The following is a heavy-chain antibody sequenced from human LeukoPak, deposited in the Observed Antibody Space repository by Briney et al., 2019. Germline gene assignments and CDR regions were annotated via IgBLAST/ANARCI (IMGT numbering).Heavy chain of an antibody. CDR1: GFTFSSYE. CDR2: ISSSGSTI. Sequence: GGSLRLSCAASGFTFSSYEMNWVRQAPGKRLEWVSYISSSGSTIYYADSVKGRFTISRDNAKNSLYLQMNSLRAEDTAVYYCARERYSGSLDALDYWGQGTLVTVSS. CDR3: ARERYSGSLDALDY. D-gene: IGHD1-26*01. J-gene: IGHJ4*02. V-gene: IGHV3-48*03.